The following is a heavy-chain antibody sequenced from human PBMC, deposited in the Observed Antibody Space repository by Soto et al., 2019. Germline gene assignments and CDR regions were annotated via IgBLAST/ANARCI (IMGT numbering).Heavy chain of an antibody. Sequence: GGSLRLSCAASGFTFSSYSMNWVRQAPGKGLEWVSSISSSSSYIYYADSVKGRFTISRDNAKNSLYLQMNSLRAEDTAVYYCARDRRTPYYYDSSGYCCWFDPWGQGTLVTVSS. CDR1: GFTFSSYS. J-gene: IGHJ5*02. CDR2: ISSSSSYI. V-gene: IGHV3-21*01. CDR3: ARDRRTPYYYDSSGYCCWFDP. D-gene: IGHD3-22*01.